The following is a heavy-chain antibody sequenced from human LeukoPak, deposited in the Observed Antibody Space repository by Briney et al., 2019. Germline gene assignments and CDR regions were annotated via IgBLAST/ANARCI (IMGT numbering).Heavy chain of an antibody. V-gene: IGHV4-39*07. CDR2: INHSGST. CDR1: GAFITSSSHW. CDR3: ARGLVGYSSSWYLNWFDP. D-gene: IGHD6-13*01. Sequence: SETLSLTCAVSGAFITSSSHWWGWIRQPPGKGLEWIGEINHSGSTNYNPSLKSRVTISVDTSKNQFSLKLSSVTAADTAVYYCARGLVGYSSSWYLNWFDPWGQGTLVTVSS. J-gene: IGHJ5*02.